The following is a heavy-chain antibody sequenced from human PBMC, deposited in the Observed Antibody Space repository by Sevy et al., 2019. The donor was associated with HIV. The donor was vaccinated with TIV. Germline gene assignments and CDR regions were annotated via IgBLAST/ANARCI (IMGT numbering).Heavy chain of an antibody. J-gene: IGHJ6*02. Sequence: SETLSLTCTVSGGSISSYYWSWIRQPAGKGLEWIGPIYTSGSTNYNPSLKSRVTMSVDTSKNQFSLKLSSVTAADTAVYYCARDPACSSTSCTNIYYYGMDVWGQGTTVTVSS. CDR3: ARDPACSSTSCTNIYYYGMDV. CDR2: IYTSGST. V-gene: IGHV4-4*07. D-gene: IGHD2-2*01. CDR1: GGSISSYY.